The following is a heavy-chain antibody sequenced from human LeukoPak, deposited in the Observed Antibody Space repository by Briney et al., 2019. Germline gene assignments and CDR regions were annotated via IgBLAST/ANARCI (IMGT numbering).Heavy chain of an antibody. CDR3: ARGAVRGGTNFDY. Sequence: RSQTLSLTRAISGDTFSGIPAVWNWIRQSPSRGLEWLGRAYYRSKGYIDYADSVKGPITIAPDTSKNQFSLQLHSVTPEDTAVYYCARGAVRGGTNFDYWGQGTLVTVSS. V-gene: IGHV6-1*01. CDR1: GDTFSGIPAV. D-gene: IGHD3-10*01. J-gene: IGHJ4*02. CDR2: AYYRSKGYI.